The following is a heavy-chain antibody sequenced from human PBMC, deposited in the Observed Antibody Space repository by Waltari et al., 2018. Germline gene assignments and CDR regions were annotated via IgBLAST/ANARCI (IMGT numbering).Heavy chain of an antibody. Sequence: QVQLVQSGAEVKKSGASVKVSCKASGYTFTDFFIHWVRQAPGQGLEWMGRINPNRGDTCDAQIFQGRVTMTGDTAITTAYMELTGLRSDDTAIYYCARSGGGTTTFGVAEWGQGSLVTVSS. CDR2: INPNRGDT. D-gene: IGHD3-3*01. V-gene: IGHV1-2*06. CDR3: ARSGGGTTTFGVAE. CDR1: GYTFTDFF. J-gene: IGHJ4*02.